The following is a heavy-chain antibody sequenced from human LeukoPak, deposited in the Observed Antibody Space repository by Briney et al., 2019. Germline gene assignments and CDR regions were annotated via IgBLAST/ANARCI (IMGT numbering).Heavy chain of an antibody. CDR1: GCTFTSYD. V-gene: IGHV1-8*01. J-gene: IGHJ4*02. D-gene: IGHD3-22*01. Sequence: GASVKVSCKASGCTFTSYDINWVRQASGQGLEWMGWMNPNSGNTGYAQKFQGRVTMTRNTSISTAYMELSSLRSEDTAVYYCARVAGDSSGYVDYWGQGTLVTVSS. CDR3: ARVAGDSSGYVDY. CDR2: MNPNSGNT.